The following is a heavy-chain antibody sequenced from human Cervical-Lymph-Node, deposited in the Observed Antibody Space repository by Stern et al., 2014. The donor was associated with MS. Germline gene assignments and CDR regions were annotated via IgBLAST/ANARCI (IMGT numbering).Heavy chain of an antibody. CDR3: ARDEGGSYDH. Sequence: VQLVESGPGLVKPAETLSLTCTISGGSITSHYWSWIRQPPGKGLEYIGYVYYTGTTNYNPSLNGRVAISVDTSKNQFFLKLSSVTAADTAVYFCARDEGGSYDHWGQGTLVTVSS. J-gene: IGHJ4*02. V-gene: IGHV4-59*11. D-gene: IGHD1-26*01. CDR1: GGSITSHY. CDR2: VYYTGTT.